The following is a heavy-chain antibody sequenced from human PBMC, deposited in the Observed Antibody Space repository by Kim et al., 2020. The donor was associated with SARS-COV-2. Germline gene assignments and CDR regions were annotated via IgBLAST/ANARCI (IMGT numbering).Heavy chain of an antibody. CDR2: VNPVDSDI. D-gene: IGHD1-1*01. CDR3: ARLGQGHWPALYWYPVDV. CDR1: GYSFSTYW. J-gene: IGHJ6*02. Sequence: GESLKISCEASGYSFSTYWIGWVRQRPGEGLEYMGIVNPVDSDIRYNPSFRGQVTISVDRSMNSVYIKWTRLKASDTATYYCARLGQGHWPALYWYPVDVWGQGTTVIVSS. V-gene: IGHV5-51*01.